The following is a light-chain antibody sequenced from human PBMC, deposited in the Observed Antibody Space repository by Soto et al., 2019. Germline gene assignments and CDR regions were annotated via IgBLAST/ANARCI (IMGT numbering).Light chain of an antibody. J-gene: IGLJ1*01. V-gene: IGLV2-8*01. CDR3: CSYAGDNLYV. CDR2: EVS. Sequence: QSALTQPTSASGSPGQTVTISCTGTSSDVGNYRFVSWYQQHPGSAPKLILYEVSERPSWVPDRFSGSKSDNAASLTVSGLQAEDEAYYYCCSYAGDNLYVFVTGTKLTVL. CDR1: SSDVGNYRF.